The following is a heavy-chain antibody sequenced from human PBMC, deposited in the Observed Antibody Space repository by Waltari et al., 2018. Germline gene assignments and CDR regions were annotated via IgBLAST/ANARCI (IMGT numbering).Heavy chain of an antibody. V-gene: IGHV3-73*01. CDR2: IRREPYNYAT. CDR3: SGGEVTGTDF. Sequence: EVQVVESGGGLVQPGGSLNLSCATSAFSFSGPSIHWGHQTSGKGLEWVGRIRREPYNYATAYSASVKGRFTISRDDPKNTAFLQMNSLMTEDTAVYYCSGGEVTGTDFWGQGTLVTVSS. D-gene: IGHD6-19*01. CDR1: AFSFSGPS. J-gene: IGHJ4*02.